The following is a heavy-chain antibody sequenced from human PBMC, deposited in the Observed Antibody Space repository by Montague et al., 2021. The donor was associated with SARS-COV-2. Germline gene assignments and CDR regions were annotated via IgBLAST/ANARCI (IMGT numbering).Heavy chain of an antibody. CDR2: IYASGNT. CDR1: GGSISNYY. J-gene: IGHJ6*02. CDR3: AGDMPRSYYYDSGTYTWGGYGMDV. Sequence: SETLSLTCTVSGGSISNYYWSWIRQPAGKGLEWIGRIYASGNTIYNPSLKSRVTMSVDTSKNQFSLKLRSVTAADTAVYYCAGDMPRSYYYDSGTYTWGGYGMDVWGQGTTVTVSS. V-gene: IGHV4-4*07. D-gene: IGHD3-10*01.